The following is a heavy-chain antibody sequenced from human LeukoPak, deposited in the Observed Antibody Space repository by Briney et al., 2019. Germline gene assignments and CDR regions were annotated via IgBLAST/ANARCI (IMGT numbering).Heavy chain of an antibody. V-gene: IGHV4-39*01. Sequence: SETLSLTCSVSGGSIISSNYDWGWIRQPPGKRLEWIGSIYQSGSGSSYYHPSLKSRVTIFGDTSKNQFFLRLSSVTAADTAVYYCASTLRFLPYRRFDYWGQGTLVTVPS. CDR2: IYQSGSGSS. J-gene: IGHJ4*02. CDR3: ASTLRFLPYRRFDY. CDR1: GGSIISSNYD. D-gene: IGHD3-3*01.